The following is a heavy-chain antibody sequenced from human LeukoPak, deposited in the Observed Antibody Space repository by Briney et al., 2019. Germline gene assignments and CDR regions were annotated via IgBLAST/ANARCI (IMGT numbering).Heavy chain of an antibody. CDR3: ARISPMGYYYDSSGRMGAFDI. CDR2: ISAYNGNT. V-gene: IGHV1-18*01. CDR1: GYTFTSYG. D-gene: IGHD3-22*01. Sequence: EASVKVSCKASGYTFTSYGISWVRQAPGQGLEWMGWISAYNGNTNYAQKLQRRVTMTTDTSTSTAYMELRSLRSDDTAVYYCARISPMGYYYDSSGRMGAFDIWGQGTMVTVSS. J-gene: IGHJ3*02.